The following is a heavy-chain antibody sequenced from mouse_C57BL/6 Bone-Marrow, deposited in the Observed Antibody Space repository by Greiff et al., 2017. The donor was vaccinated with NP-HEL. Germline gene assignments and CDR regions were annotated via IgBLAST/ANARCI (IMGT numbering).Heavy chain of an antibody. CDR1: GYTFTSYG. CDR2: IYPRSGNT. V-gene: IGHV1-81*01. J-gene: IGHJ1*03. D-gene: IGHD1-1*01. Sequence: VQLVQSGAELARPGASVKLSCKASGYTFTSYGISWVKQRPGQGLEWIGEIYPRSGNTYYNEKFKGKATLTADKSSSTAYMELRSLTSEDSAVYFCASPATVVAQWCFDDGGTGTTVTVSS. CDR3: ASPATVVAQWCFDD.